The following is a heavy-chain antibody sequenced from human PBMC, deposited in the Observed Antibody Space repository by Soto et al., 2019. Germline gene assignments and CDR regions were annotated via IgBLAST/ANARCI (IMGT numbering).Heavy chain of an antibody. Sequence: SETLSLTCTVSGGSISSYYWSWIRQPPGKGLEWIAYIYYTGSTNYNPSLKSRVTLSADTSKNQFSLKLSSVTAADTAVYYCARVHRPDSSGYHYWFAPWGQGTLVTVSS. CDR3: ARVHRPDSSGYHYWFAP. J-gene: IGHJ5*02. CDR1: GGSISSYY. CDR2: IYYTGST. D-gene: IGHD3-22*01. V-gene: IGHV4-59*08.